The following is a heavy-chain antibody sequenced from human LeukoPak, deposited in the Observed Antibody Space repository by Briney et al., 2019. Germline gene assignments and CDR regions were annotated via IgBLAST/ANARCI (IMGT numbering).Heavy chain of an antibody. V-gene: IGHV3-23*01. CDR3: AKGRNLGGVGPPPDY. CDR2: INNSGGST. CDR1: GFTFSSYA. Sequence: PGGSLRLSCAASGFTFSSYAMSWVRQAPGKGLEWVSTINNSGGSTYYADSVKGRFTISRDNSKNTLYLKMNSLRAEDTAVYYCAKGRNLGGVGPPPDYWGQGTLVTVSS. D-gene: IGHD3-10*01. J-gene: IGHJ4*02.